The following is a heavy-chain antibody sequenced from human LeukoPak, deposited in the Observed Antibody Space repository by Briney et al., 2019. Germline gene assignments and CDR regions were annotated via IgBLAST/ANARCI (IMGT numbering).Heavy chain of an antibody. D-gene: IGHD3-9*01. CDR1: GGSFSGYY. CDR2: INHSGST. CDR3: AVTDVLTGYPYYFDY. V-gene: IGHV4-34*01. Sequence: PSETLSLTCAIYGGSFSGYYWSWIRQPPGKGLEWIGKINHSGSTNYNPSLKSRVTISVDTSKNQVSLKLSSVTAADMAVYYCAVTDVLTGYPYYFDYWGQGTLVTVSS. J-gene: IGHJ4*02.